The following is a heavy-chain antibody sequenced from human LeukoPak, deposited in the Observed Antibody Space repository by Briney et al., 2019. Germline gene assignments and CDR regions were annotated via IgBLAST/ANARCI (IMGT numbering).Heavy chain of an antibody. D-gene: IGHD2-15*01. V-gene: IGHV3-48*03. CDR2: ISSSGRTI. CDR3: AREDVTQAYFDY. Sequence: GGSLRLSCAGSGFTFSSYEMNWVRQAPGKGLEWVSYISSSGRTIYYADSVKGRFTISRDNAKNSLYVQMNSLRAEDTAVYYCAREDVTQAYFDYWGQGTLVTVSS. J-gene: IGHJ4*02. CDR1: GFTFSSYE.